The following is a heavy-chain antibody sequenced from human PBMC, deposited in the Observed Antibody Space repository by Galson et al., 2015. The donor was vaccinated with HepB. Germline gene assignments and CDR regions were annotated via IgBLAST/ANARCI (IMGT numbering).Heavy chain of an antibody. CDR3: ARTLTEYGDYVGNWFDH. Sequence: SVKVSCKASGYTFSSYYMHWVRQAPGQGLEWMGIINPSGGSTSYAQKFQGRVTMTRDTSTSTVYMELSSLRSEDTAVYYCARTLTEYGDYVGNWFDHWGQGTLVAVSA. J-gene: IGHJ5*02. V-gene: IGHV1-46*01. D-gene: IGHD4-17*01. CDR1: GYTFSSYY. CDR2: INPSGGST.